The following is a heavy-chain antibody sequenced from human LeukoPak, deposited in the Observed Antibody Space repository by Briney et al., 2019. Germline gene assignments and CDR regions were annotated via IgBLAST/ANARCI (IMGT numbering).Heavy chain of an antibody. CDR1: GFTFSSYG. CDR2: ISGGGTNT. Sequence: GGSLRLSCAASGFTFSSYGMAWVRQAPGKGLEWVSAISGGGTNTYYADSVKGRFTISRDNSKNTLYLQMNSLRAEDTAVYYCAKDPRPLYSSTWYGKPDFWGQGTLVTVSS. D-gene: IGHD6-13*01. J-gene: IGHJ4*02. CDR3: AKDPRPLYSSTWYGKPDF. V-gene: IGHV3-23*01.